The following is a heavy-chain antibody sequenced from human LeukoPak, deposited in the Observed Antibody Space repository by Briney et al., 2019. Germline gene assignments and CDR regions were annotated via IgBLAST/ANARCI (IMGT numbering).Heavy chain of an antibody. CDR3: GKAYYDILTGYYKPVDY. Sequence: GGSLRLSCAASGFTFSSYGLHWVRQAPVKGLEWVAVISYDGGNKYYADSVKGRFTISRDNSKNTLYLQMNSLRAEDTAVYYCGKAYYDILTGYYKPVDYWGQGTLVTVSS. CDR1: GFTFSSYG. J-gene: IGHJ4*02. V-gene: IGHV3-30*18. D-gene: IGHD3-9*01. CDR2: ISYDGGNK.